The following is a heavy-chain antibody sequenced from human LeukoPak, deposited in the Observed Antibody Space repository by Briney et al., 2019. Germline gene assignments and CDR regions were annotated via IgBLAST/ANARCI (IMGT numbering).Heavy chain of an antibody. D-gene: IGHD4-17*01. Sequence: GGSLRLSCAASGFTFSSYWMHWVRQAPGKGLVWVSRINSDGSSTSYADSVKGRFTISRDNAKNTLYLQMNSLRAEDTAVYYCARARRQAVTTSGYYGMDVWGQGTTVTVSS. CDR2: INSDGSST. J-gene: IGHJ6*02. CDR1: GFTFSSYW. CDR3: ARARRQAVTTSGYYGMDV. V-gene: IGHV3-74*01.